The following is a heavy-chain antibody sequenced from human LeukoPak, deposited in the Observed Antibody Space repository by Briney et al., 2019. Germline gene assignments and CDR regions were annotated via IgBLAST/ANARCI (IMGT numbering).Heavy chain of an antibody. CDR3: ARVPVRYYDFWCGYYGQYFDY. V-gene: IGHV3-11*06. CDR2: ISSSSSYT. CDR1: GFTFSNYA. Sequence: GGSLRLSCAASGFTFSNYAMTWVRQAPGKGLEWVSYISSSSSYTNYADSVKGRFTISRDNAKNSLYLQMNSLGAEDTAVYYCARVPVRYYDFWCGYYGQYFDYWGQGTLVTVSS. J-gene: IGHJ4*02. D-gene: IGHD3-3*01.